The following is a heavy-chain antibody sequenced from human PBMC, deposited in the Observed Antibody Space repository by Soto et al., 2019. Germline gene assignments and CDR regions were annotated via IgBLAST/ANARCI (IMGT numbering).Heavy chain of an antibody. CDR3: AKETYGSGSYSHYYSYGMDV. D-gene: IGHD3-10*01. CDR1: GFTFSSYG. V-gene: IGHV3-30*18. J-gene: IGHJ6*02. Sequence: SSRLSCAASGFTFSSYGMHWVRQAPGKGLEWVAVISYDGSNKYYADSVKGRFTISRDNSKNTLYLQMNSLRAEDTAVYYCAKETYGSGSYSHYYSYGMDVWGQGTTVTVSS. CDR2: ISYDGSNK.